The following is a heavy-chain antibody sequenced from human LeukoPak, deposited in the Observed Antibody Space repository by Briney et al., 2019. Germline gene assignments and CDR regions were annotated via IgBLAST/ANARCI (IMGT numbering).Heavy chain of an antibody. J-gene: IGHJ5*02. CDR1: GGSFSGYY. CDR3: ARGLGPLAYSSSWYSWFDP. Sequence: SETLSLTCAVYGGSFSGYYWSWIRQPPGKGLEWIGEINHSGSTNYNPPLKSRVTISVDTSKNQFSLKLSSVTAADTAVYYCARGLGPLAYSSSWYSWFDPWGQGTLVTVSS. CDR2: INHSGST. V-gene: IGHV4-34*01. D-gene: IGHD6-13*01.